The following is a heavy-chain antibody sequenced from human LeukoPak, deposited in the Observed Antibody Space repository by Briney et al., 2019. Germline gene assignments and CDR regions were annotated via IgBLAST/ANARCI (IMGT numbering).Heavy chain of an antibody. D-gene: IGHD1-7*01. CDR2: IIPIFGTA. CDR1: GGTFSSYA. J-gene: IGHJ4*02. Sequence: SVKVSCKASGGTFSSYAISCVRQAPGQRLEWMGGIIPIFGTANYAQKFQGRVTITADESTSTAYMELSSLRSEDTAVYYCARDRDWNSHLDYWGQGTLVTVSS. V-gene: IGHV1-69*13. CDR3: ARDRDWNSHLDY.